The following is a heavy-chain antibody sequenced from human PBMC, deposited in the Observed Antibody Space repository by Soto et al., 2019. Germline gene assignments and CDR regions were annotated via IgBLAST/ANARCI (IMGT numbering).Heavy chain of an antibody. J-gene: IGHJ3*02. CDR1: GNSFTRSW. V-gene: IGHV5-51*01. Sequence: GESLKISCQGSGNSFTRSWIGWVRQMPGKGLECMGIIYPGDSDTRYSPSFQGLVTISADKSMSTAYLQWSSLQASDTAIYYCARREFGGDAFDIWGPGTMVTVSS. D-gene: IGHD2-15*01. CDR3: ARREFGGDAFDI. CDR2: IYPGDSDT.